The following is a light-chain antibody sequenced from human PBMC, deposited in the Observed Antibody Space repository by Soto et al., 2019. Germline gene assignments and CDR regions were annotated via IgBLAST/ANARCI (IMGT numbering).Light chain of an antibody. CDR1: QSVGSDY. J-gene: IGKJ5*01. CDR3: QQYGTTPLIT. CDR2: GAS. Sequence: EIVLTQSPGTLSFSPGERATLSCRASQSVGSDYLAWYQQKPGQAPRILIFGASGRATGIPDRFSGSGSGTDFTLTISRLEPEDFAVYYCQQYGTTPLITFGQGTRLEI. V-gene: IGKV3-20*01.